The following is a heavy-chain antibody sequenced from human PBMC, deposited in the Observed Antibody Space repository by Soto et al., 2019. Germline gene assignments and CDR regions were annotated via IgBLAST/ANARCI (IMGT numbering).Heavy chain of an antibody. D-gene: IGHD3-10*01. CDR2: ISSSSSTI. CDR1: GFTFSSYS. V-gene: IGHV3-48*02. Sequence: GSLRLSCAASGFTFSSYSMNWVRQAPGKGLEWVSYISSSSSTIYYADSVKGRFTISRDNAKNSLYLQMNSLRDEDTAVYYCARAANPLWFGVQGWFDPWGQGTLVTVSS. J-gene: IGHJ5*02. CDR3: ARAANPLWFGVQGWFDP.